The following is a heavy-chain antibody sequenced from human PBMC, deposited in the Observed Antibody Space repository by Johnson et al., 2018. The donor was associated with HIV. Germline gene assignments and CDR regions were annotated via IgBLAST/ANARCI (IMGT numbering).Heavy chain of an antibody. J-gene: IGHJ3*02. D-gene: IGHD5-24*01. Sequence: VQLVESGGNLVQPGGSLRISCAASGFSVSNYYMSWVRQAPGKGLEWVSVLFSDGTTYYADSVKGRFTISRDNSKNTLFLQMNSLRAEDTAVFYWARACRDGYTCDVYDIWGQGTMVTVSS. V-gene: IGHV3-66*01. CDR2: LFSDGTT. CDR1: GFSVSNYY. CDR3: ARACRDGYTCDVYDI.